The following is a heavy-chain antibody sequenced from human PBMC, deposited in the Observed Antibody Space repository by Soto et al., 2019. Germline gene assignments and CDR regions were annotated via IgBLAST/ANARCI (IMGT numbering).Heavy chain of an antibody. Sequence: PGGSLRISCAASGFTFSSHALSWVRRAPGEGPEWVSAIGTSHTPYYAAYYADSVKGRFTISRDNSKNTLFLQMNRLGAEDTAVYYCERHSGSDQAGRNFDSWGQGTLVTVSS. J-gene: IGHJ4*02. CDR2: IGTSHTPYYAA. CDR3: ERHSGSDQAGRNFDS. D-gene: IGHD1-26*01. V-gene: IGHV3-23*01. CDR1: GFTFSSHA.